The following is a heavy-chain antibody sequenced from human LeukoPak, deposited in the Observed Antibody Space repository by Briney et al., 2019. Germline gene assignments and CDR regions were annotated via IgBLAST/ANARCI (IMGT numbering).Heavy chain of an antibody. CDR1: GFTFSSYS. CDR3: ARGVEAVVVVAATNWFDP. J-gene: IGHJ5*02. Sequence: GGSLRLSCAASGFTFSSYSMNWVRQAPGKGLEWVSYISSSSSTIYYADSVKGRFTISRDNAKNSLYLQMNSLRAEDTAVYYCARGVEAVVVVAATNWFDPWGQGTLVTVSS. V-gene: IGHV3-48*01. D-gene: IGHD2-15*01. CDR2: ISSSSSTI.